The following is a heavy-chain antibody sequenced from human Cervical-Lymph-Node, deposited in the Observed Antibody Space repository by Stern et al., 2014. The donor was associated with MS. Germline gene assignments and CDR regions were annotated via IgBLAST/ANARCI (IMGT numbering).Heavy chain of an antibody. D-gene: IGHD2/OR15-2a*01. CDR2: PYHAGNT. CDR3: ARLGILVNAFDI. J-gene: IGHJ3*02. CDR1: GGSISSSGYY. V-gene: IGHV4-39*01. Sequence: VQLVESGPGLVKPSETLSLTCSVSGGSISSSGYYWGWIRQTPGRGLDWVGRPYHAGNTYYNPSLKSRFTISVDTSQRHFSWKVTSVTAADTAVYYCARLGILVNAFDIWGQGTVVTVSS.